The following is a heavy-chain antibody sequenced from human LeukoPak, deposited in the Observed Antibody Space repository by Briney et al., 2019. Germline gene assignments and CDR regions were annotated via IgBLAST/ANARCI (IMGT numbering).Heavy chain of an antibody. CDR1: GFTFSSYD. J-gene: IGHJ4*02. D-gene: IGHD2-21*01. CDR3: ARVPIVVGKDGAFVY. V-gene: IGHV3-48*03. CDR2: ISSSGSTI. Sequence: PGGSLRLSCAASGFTFSSYDMNWVRQAPGKGLEWVSYISSSGSTIYYADSVKGRFTISRDNAKNSLYLQMNSLRAEDAAVYYSARVPIVVGKDGAFVYWGQGTLVTVSS.